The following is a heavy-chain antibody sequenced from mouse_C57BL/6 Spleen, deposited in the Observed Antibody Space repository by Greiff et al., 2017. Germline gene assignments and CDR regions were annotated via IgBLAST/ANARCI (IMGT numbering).Heavy chain of an antibody. CDR3: ARGTYYSNYFDY. D-gene: IGHD2-5*01. V-gene: IGHV1-42*01. J-gene: IGHJ2*01. CDR1: GYSFTGYY. CDR2: INPSTGGT. Sequence: EVQLQQSGPELVKPGASVKISCKASGYSFTGYYINWVKQSPEKSLEWIGEINPSTGGTTYNQKFKAKATLTVDKSSSTAYMQLKSLTSEDSAVYYCARGTYYSNYFDYWGQGTTLTVSS.